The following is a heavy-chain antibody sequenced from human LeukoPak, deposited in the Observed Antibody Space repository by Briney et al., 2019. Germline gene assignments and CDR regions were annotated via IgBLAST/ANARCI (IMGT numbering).Heavy chain of an antibody. CDR3: ARVSDSSGQDAFDI. Sequence: SETLSLTCAVSGGSISSGGYSWSWIRQPPGKGLEWIGYIYHSGSTYYNPSLKSRVTISVDRSKNQFSLKLSSVTAADTAVYYCARVSDSSGQDAFDIWGQGTMVTVSS. CDR1: GGSISSGGYS. D-gene: IGHD3-22*01. V-gene: IGHV4-30-2*01. J-gene: IGHJ3*02. CDR2: IYHSGST.